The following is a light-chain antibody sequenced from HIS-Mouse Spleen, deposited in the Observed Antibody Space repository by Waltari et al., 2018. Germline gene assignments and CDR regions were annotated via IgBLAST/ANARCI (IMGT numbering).Light chain of an antibody. Sequence: QSVLTQPPSASGTPGQRVTTSWSVSSSNIGSNYVYWSQQPPGTAPKLLIYRNNQRPSGVPDRFSGSKSGTSASLAISGLRSEDEADYYCAAWDDSLSGPVFGGGTKLTVL. CDR2: RNN. CDR3: AAWDDSLSGPV. V-gene: IGLV1-47*01. CDR1: SSNIGSNY. J-gene: IGLJ3*02.